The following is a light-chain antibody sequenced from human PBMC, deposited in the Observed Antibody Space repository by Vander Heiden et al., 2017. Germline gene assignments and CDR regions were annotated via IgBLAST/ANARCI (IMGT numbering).Light chain of an antibody. CDR3: QQINTYPWT. CDR1: QGISSG. Sequence: IQLAHSPSSLSASVGGRLTLTCLPSQGISSGLAWYQQKTVKAPKLPIYYASSVESGVPSRFSGRRSGKDFTLTLSSLEAEDFETYYRQQINTYPWTFGQGTKVDIK. V-gene: IGKV1-13*02. CDR2: YAS. J-gene: IGKJ1*01.